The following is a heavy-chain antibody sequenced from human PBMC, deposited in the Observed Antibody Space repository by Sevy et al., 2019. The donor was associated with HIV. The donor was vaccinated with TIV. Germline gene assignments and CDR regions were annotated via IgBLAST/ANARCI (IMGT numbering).Heavy chain of an antibody. CDR2: MWYDGHKK. D-gene: IGHD2-21*01. J-gene: IGHJ4*02. Sequence: GGSLRLSCAASGFTLSSFGVHWVRQAPGKGLEWVALMWYDGHKKYYADSVKGRFSISRDSSKNTVYLQMNNLRAEDTAVYYCARGPSLIVAGAAGYLDYWGQGTLVTVSS. CDR1: GFTLSSFG. CDR3: ARGPSLIVAGAAGYLDY. V-gene: IGHV3-33*01.